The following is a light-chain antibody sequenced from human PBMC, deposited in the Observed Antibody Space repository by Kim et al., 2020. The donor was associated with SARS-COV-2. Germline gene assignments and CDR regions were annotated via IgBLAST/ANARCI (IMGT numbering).Light chain of an antibody. CDR2: SNK. J-gene: IGLJ2*01. V-gene: IGLV1-47*01. CDR3: AAWDDSPV. CDR1: RSDHGSNF. Sequence: GSPGQRVSSSCSGSRSDHGSNFVYGYQQLPGTAPKPLIYSNKHGPSGVPNLFSGSKSGTSASLAISGLRSEDEADYYCAAWDDSPVFGGGTQLTVL.